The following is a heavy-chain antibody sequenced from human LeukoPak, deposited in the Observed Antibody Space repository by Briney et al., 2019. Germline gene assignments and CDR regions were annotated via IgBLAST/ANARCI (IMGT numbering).Heavy chain of an antibody. CDR3: ARVMGL. CDR2: INHSGST. J-gene: IGHJ4*02. V-gene: IGHV4-34*01. Sequence: SETLSLTCAVYGGSFSGYYWSWIRQPPGKGLEWIGEINHSGSTNHNPSLKSRVTISVDTSKNQFSLKLSSVTAADTAVYYCARVMGLWGQGTLVTVSS. CDR1: GGSFSGYY. D-gene: IGHD2-8*01.